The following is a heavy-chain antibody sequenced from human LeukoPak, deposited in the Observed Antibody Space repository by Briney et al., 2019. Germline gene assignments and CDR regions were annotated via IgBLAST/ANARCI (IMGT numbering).Heavy chain of an antibody. D-gene: IGHD6-13*01. V-gene: IGHV1-69*10. Sequence: GASVKLSCKASGYIFTSYYMHWVRQAPGQGLEWMGGIIPFFGVTNYAQKFQGRVTITADKSTSTAYMELNSLTSEDTAVFYCARGGGAIAEPGIELRFTESNSYFDPWGQGTLVTVSS. CDR1: GYIFTSYY. CDR3: ARGGGAIAEPGIELRFTESNSYFDP. CDR2: IIPFFGVT. J-gene: IGHJ5*02.